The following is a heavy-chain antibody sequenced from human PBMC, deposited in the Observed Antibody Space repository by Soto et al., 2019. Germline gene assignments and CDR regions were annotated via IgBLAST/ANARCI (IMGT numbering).Heavy chain of an antibody. J-gene: IGHJ4*02. V-gene: IGHV3-7*01. CDR3: SPSLDY. CDR1: GFTFSSYW. Sequence: GGSLRLSCAASGFTFSSYWMDWVRQAPGKGLEWVANINQDGSEKHYVDSVKGRFTISRDNAKNSLYLQMSSLTAEDSALYYCSPSLDYWGQGTLVTVSS. CDR2: INQDGSEK.